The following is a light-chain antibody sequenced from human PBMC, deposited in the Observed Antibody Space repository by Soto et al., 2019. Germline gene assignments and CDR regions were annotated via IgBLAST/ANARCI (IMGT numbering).Light chain of an antibody. J-gene: IGLJ1*01. CDR1: SSNIGAGYD. V-gene: IGLV1-40*01. CDR3: GSWDSSLSAYV. Sequence: QSVLTQPPSVSGTPGQRVTISCSGSSSNIGAGYDVHWYQQLPGTAPELLIYANTNRPSGVPDRFSGSKSGTSATLGITGFQTGDEADYYCGSWDSSLSAYVFGTGTKVTVL. CDR2: ANT.